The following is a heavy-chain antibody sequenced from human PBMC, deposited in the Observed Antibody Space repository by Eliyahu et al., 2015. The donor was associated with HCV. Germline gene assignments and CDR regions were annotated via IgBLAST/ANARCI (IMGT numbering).Heavy chain of an antibody. CDR2: ISYDGSDK. Sequence: QVQLVESGGGVVQPGRSLRLSCAASGFTFSSYGMHWVRQAPGEGLEWVAVISYDGSDKYYADSVKGRFTIFRDNSKNTLYLQMTSLRVEDTALYYCAKMPQWARYFDYWGQGTLVTVSS. J-gene: IGHJ4*02. CDR1: GFTFSSYG. CDR3: AKMPQWARYFDY. D-gene: IGHD1-26*01. V-gene: IGHV3-30*18.